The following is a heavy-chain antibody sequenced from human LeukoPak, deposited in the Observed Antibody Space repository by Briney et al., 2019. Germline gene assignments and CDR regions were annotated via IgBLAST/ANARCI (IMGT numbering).Heavy chain of an antibody. D-gene: IGHD1-26*01. V-gene: IGHV4-61*02. CDR2: IYTSGST. Sequence: SETLSLTCTVSGGSINSGNNYWTWIRQPAGKGLEWIGRIYTSGSTNYSPSFKSRVTISADTSKNQFSLNLSSVTAADTAVYYCARDHPTPTTGYMDVWGKGTTVTVSS. J-gene: IGHJ6*03. CDR1: GGSINSGNNY. CDR3: ARDHPTPTTGYMDV.